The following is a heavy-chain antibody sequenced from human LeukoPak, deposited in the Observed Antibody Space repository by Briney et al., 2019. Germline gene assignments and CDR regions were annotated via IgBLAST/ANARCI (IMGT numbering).Heavy chain of an antibody. V-gene: IGHV4-30-4*08. CDR2: IYYSGTT. CDR3: ARGGAIVVVPAASYFDY. J-gene: IGHJ4*02. Sequence: SQTLSLTCTVSGGSISSGDYYWSWIRQPPGKGLEWIGYIYYSGTTYYTPSLKSRVTIAVDTSKTQFSLKLSSVTAADTAVYYCARGGAIVVVPAASYFDYWGQGTLVTVSS. D-gene: IGHD2-2*01. CDR1: GGSISSGDYY.